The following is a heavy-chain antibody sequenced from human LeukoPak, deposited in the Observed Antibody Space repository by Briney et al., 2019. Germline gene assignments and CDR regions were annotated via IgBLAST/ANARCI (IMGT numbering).Heavy chain of an antibody. Sequence: SETLSLTCTVSGGSISGYYWSWIRQPPGEGLEWIGYINSGNTNYNPSLKSRVTISVDTSTNQFSLKLTSVTAADTAVYYCARYRAFDIWGRGTLVTVSS. V-gene: IGHV4-59*01. CDR1: GGSISGYY. CDR2: INSGNT. J-gene: IGHJ3*02. CDR3: ARYRAFDI.